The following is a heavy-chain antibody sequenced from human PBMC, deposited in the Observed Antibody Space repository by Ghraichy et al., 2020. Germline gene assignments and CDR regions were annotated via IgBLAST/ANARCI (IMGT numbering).Heavy chain of an antibody. D-gene: IGHD3-9*01. CDR1: GFTFSSYS. J-gene: IGHJ6*03. CDR3: ARGKLRYFDWLSPSLYYYYYYYMDV. V-gene: IGHV3-21*01. CDR2: ISSSSSYI. Sequence: GGSLRLSCAASGFTFSSYSMNWVRQAPGKGLEWVSSISSSSSYIYYADSVKGRFTISRDNAKNSLYLQMNSLRAEDTAVYYCARGKLRYFDWLSPSLYYYYYYYMDVWGKGTTVTVSS.